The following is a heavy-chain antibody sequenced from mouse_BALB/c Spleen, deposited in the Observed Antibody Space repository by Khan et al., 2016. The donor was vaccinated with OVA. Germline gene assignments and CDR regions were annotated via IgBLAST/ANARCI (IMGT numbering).Heavy chain of an antibody. CDR1: GDSITSGY. CDR3: ARSTYRYAFVY. Sequence: EVQLQESGPSLVKPSQTLSLTCSVTGDSITSGYWNWIRKFPGNKLEYMGYIIYTGYPYYNPSLKSRISITRHTSKNQTYLQSNSVPDEDTATYYCARSTYRYAFVYWGQGTLVTGSA. J-gene: IGHJ3*01. V-gene: IGHV3-8*02. D-gene: IGHD2-12*01. CDR2: IIYTGYP.